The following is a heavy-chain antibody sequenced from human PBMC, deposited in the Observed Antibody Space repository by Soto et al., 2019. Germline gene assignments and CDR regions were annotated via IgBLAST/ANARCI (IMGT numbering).Heavy chain of an antibody. CDR2: IYYSGST. J-gene: IGHJ4*02. D-gene: IGHD3-9*01. V-gene: IGHV4-39*01. Sequence: PSETLSLTCTVSGGSISSSSYYWGWIRQPPGKGLEWIGSIYYSGSTYYNPSLKSRVTISVDTSKNQFSLKLSSVTAADTAVYYCARLGRDQLRYFDWLLFDYWGQGTLVTVSS. CDR3: ARLGRDQLRYFDWLLFDY. CDR1: GGSISSSSYY.